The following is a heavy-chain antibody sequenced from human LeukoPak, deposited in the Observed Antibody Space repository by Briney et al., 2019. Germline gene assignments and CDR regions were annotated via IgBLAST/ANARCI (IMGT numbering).Heavy chain of an antibody. J-gene: IGHJ4*02. Sequence: GSLGLSCSASGFTFSSYSMDWVRQAPGKGLEWVSSISSSRSYIYYGDSVKGRFTISRDNAKNSLYLQMNSLRAEDTAVYYCARDGSGGFDYWGQGALVTVSS. D-gene: IGHD1-26*01. CDR3: ARDGSGGFDY. CDR1: GFTFSSYS. CDR2: ISSSRSYI. V-gene: IGHV3-21*01.